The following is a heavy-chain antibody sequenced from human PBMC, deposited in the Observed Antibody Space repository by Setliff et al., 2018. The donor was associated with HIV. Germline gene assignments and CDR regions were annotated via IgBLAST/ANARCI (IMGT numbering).Heavy chain of an antibody. CDR3: ARDPPGYGDSNDY. V-gene: IGHV4-39*07. D-gene: IGHD4-17*01. J-gene: IGHJ4*02. Sequence: ASETLSLTCTVSGGSISSSSYYWGWIRQPPGKGLEWIGSIYYSGSTYYNPSLKSRVTISIDTSKNQFSLRLHSVTAADTAVYYCARDPPGYGDSNDYWGQGTLVTVSS. CDR2: IYYSGST. CDR1: GGSISSSSYY.